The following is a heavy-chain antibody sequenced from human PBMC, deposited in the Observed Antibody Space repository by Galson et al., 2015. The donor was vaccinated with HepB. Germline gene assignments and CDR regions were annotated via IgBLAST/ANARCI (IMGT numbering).Heavy chain of an antibody. V-gene: IGHV3-73*01. Sequence: SLRLSCAASGFTFSGSAIHWVRQASGIGPEWVGRIRSKANDYATSYVESLKGRFTISREDSRNMAYLHMNSLKTEDTAVYYCTRMGYFSGYSSKWGQGTLVTVSS. D-gene: IGHD5-12*01. CDR1: GFTFSGSA. CDR2: IRSKANDYAT. J-gene: IGHJ4*02. CDR3: TRMGYFSGYSSK.